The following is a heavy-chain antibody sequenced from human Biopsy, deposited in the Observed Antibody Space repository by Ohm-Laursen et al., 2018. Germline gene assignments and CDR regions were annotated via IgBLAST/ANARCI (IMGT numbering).Heavy chain of an antibody. D-gene: IGHD6-19*01. V-gene: IGHV3-33*08. Sequence: SLRLSCAASGFTFSDYALHWVRQAPGKGPEWVAVIWYDGSKKYYADSVKGRFTITRDNSKNTLYLQMNSLRAEDTAVYYCASDRDSSGSFRWNHWGQGTLVTVSS. CDR3: ASDRDSSGSFRWNH. CDR1: GFTFSDYA. J-gene: IGHJ5*02. CDR2: IWYDGSKK.